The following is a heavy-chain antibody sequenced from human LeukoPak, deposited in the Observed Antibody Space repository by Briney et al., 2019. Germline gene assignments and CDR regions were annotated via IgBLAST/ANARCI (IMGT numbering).Heavy chain of an antibody. CDR1: GYSFTSYW. V-gene: IGHV5-51*01. Sequence: KIGESVKISCKGPGYSFTSYWIGWVRQMPGKGLEWMGIIYPGDSDTRYSPPFQGQVTISADKSISTAYLQWSSLKASDTAMYYCARLIGDDCSGGSCHSDYFDYWGQGTLVTVSS. J-gene: IGHJ4*02. CDR2: IYPGDSDT. D-gene: IGHD2-15*01. CDR3: ARLIGDDCSGGSCHSDYFDY.